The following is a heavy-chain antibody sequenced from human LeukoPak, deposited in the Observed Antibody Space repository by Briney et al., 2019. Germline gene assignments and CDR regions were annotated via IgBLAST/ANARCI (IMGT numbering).Heavy chain of an antibody. CDR2: MNPNSGNT. V-gene: IGHV1-8*01. CDR1: GYTFTSYD. D-gene: IGHD2-8*01. Sequence: ASVKVSCKAPGYTFTSYDINWVRQATGQGLEWMGWMNPNSGNTGYAQKFQGRVTMTRNTSISTAYMELSSLRSEDTAVYYCARTKADHDAFDIWGQGTMVTVSS. CDR3: ARTKADHDAFDI. J-gene: IGHJ3*02.